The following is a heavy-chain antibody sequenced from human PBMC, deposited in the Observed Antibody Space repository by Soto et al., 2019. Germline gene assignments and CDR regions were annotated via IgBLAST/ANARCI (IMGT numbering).Heavy chain of an antibody. J-gene: IGHJ6*03. CDR2: ISSSSSYI. Sequence: EVQLVESGGGLVKPGGSLRLSCAASGFTFSSYSMNWVRQAPGKGLEWVSSISSSSSYIYYADSVKGRFTISRDNAKNSLYLQMNNLRAEDTAVYYCARGQTPIVVVPAANYYYYMDVWGKGTTVTVSS. CDR3: ARGQTPIVVVPAANYYYYMDV. D-gene: IGHD2-2*01. V-gene: IGHV3-21*01. CDR1: GFTFSSYS.